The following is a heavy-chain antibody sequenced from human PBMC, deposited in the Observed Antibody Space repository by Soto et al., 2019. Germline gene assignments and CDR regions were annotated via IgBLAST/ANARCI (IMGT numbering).Heavy chain of an antibody. CDR2: IYHSGST. V-gene: IGHV4-4*02. D-gene: IGHD6-19*01. J-gene: IGHJ4*02. CDR1: GGSISSSNW. Sequence: SETLSLTCAVSGGSISSSNWWSWVRQPPGKGLEWIGEIYHSGSTNYNPSLKSRVTISVDKSKNQSSLKLSSVTAADTAVYYCATDSSGWYLGFDYWGQGTLVTVSS. CDR3: ATDSSGWYLGFDY.